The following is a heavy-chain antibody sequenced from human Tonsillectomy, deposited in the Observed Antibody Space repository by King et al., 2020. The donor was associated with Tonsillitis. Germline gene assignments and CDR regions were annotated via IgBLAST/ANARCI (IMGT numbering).Heavy chain of an antibody. CDR1: GFTFSSYD. Sequence: VQLVESGGGLVQPGGSLRLSCAASGFTFSSYDMHWVRQATGKGLEWVSAIGTAGDTYYSGSWKGGFTISRENAKKSLYLQMNSLRAGDTAVYYCSRLAYYYDSRGYYNLNYFDYWGQGTLVTVSS. CDR2: IGTAGDT. D-gene: IGHD3-22*01. J-gene: IGHJ4*02. CDR3: SRLAYYYDSRGYYNLNYFDY. V-gene: IGHV3-13*01.